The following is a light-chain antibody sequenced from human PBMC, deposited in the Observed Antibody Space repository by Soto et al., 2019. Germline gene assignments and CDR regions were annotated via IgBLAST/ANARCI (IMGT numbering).Light chain of an antibody. CDR2: EVS. J-gene: IGLJ7*01. CDR1: SSDVGDYNY. V-gene: IGLV2-14*01. Sequence: QSVLTQPASVSGSPGQSITISCTGTSSDVGDYNYVSWYQQHPGKAPKLMIYEVSYRPSGVSDRFSGSKSGNTASLTISGLQAADEADYYCSSYTTRRTRVFGGGTQLTVL. CDR3: SSYTTRRTRV.